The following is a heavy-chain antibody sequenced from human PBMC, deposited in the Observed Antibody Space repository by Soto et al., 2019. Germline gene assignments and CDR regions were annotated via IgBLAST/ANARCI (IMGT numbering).Heavy chain of an antibody. V-gene: IGHV1-2*02. Sequence: ASVKVSCKASGYTFTGYYMHWVRQAPGQGLEWMGWINPSSDGTNYAQKFQGRVTMTRGTSISTAYMELSRLRSDDTAVYYCAREYSSSSVTELLYYYYGMDVWGQGTTVTVSS. CDR3: AREYSSSSVTELLYYYYGMDV. CDR2: INPSSDGT. CDR1: GYTFTGYY. J-gene: IGHJ6*02. D-gene: IGHD6-6*01.